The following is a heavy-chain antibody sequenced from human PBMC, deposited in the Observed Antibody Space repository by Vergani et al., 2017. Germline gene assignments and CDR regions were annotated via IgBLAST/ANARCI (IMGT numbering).Heavy chain of an antibody. Sequence: QVQLVQSGAEVKKPGSSVKVSCKASGGTFSSYAISWVRQAPGQGLEWMGRIIPILGIANYAQKCQGRVTITADKSTSTAYMELSSLRSEDTAVYYCARDPRRDGYNDAFDIWGQGTMVTVSS. J-gene: IGHJ3*02. D-gene: IGHD5-24*01. CDR3: ARDPRRDGYNDAFDI. CDR1: GGTFSSYA. CDR2: IIPILGIA. V-gene: IGHV1-69*04.